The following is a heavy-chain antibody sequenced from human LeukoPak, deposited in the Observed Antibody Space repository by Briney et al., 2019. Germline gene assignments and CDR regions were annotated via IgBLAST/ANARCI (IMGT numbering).Heavy chain of an antibody. Sequence: PSETLSLTCSVSGGSVSSYYWSWIRQSPGKGLEWIGYIHNSGRTNYNPSLKSRVAGFVDTSKNQVSLRLSSVTAADTAVYYCARHGTISSESYFDYWGQGALVTVSS. CDR1: GGSVSSYY. V-gene: IGHV4-59*08. CDR3: ARHGTISSESYFDY. CDR2: IHNSGRT. D-gene: IGHD1-14*01. J-gene: IGHJ4*02.